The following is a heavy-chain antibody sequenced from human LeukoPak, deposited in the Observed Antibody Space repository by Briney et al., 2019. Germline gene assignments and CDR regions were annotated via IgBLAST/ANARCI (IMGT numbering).Heavy chain of an antibody. CDR3: ASDYGSGSSTPTMYLDY. CDR2: IWYDGSNK. J-gene: IGHJ4*02. Sequence: PGGSLKLSCAASGFTFSGSAMHWVRQAPGKGLEWVAVIWYDGSNKYYADSVKGRFTISRDNSKNTLYLQMNSLRAEDTAVYYCASDYGSGSSTPTMYLDYWGQGTLVTVSS. CDR1: GFTFSGSA. D-gene: IGHD3-10*01. V-gene: IGHV3-33*08.